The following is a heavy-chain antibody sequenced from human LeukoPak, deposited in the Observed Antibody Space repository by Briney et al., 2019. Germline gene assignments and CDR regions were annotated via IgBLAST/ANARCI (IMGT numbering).Heavy chain of an antibody. J-gene: IGHJ6*02. V-gene: IGHV4-39*07. CDR1: GGSISSSSYY. CDR2: IYYSGST. Sequence: SETLSLTCTVSGGSISSSSYYWGWIRQPPGKGLEWIGSIYYSGSTNYNPSLKSRVTISVDTSKNQFSLKLSSVTAADTAVYYCARLRVVVAEDGNYYYYGMDVWGQGTTVTVSS. D-gene: IGHD2-15*01. CDR3: ARLRVVVAEDGNYYYYGMDV.